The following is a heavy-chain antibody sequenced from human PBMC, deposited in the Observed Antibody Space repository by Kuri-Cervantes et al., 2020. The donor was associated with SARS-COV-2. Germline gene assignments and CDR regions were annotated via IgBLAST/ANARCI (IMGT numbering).Heavy chain of an antibody. V-gene: IGHV4-59*12. D-gene: IGHD1-7*01. CDR3: ARGLPNWNWLYYFDY. Sequence: SETLSLTCTVSGGSISNLYWSWIRQPPGKGLEWIGYIYNSGRTNYNPSLKSRVTLSVDTSENQFSLKLSSVTAADTAVYYCARGLPNWNWLYYFDYWGQGTLVTVSS. CDR2: IYNSGRT. CDR1: GGSISNLY. J-gene: IGHJ4*02.